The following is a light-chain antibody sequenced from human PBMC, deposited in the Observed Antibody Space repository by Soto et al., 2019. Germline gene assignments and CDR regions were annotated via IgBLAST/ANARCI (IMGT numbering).Light chain of an antibody. CDR3: QQYNNWPLYT. CDR2: GAS. V-gene: IGKV3-15*01. Sequence: IVMTQSPATLSVSPGERATLSCRVSQSVSSNLAWYQQKPGQAPRLLIYGASTRAPGIPARFSGSGSGTEFTLTISSLQSADCAVYYCQQYNNWPLYTFGQGTKLEIK. CDR1: QSVSSN. J-gene: IGKJ2*01.